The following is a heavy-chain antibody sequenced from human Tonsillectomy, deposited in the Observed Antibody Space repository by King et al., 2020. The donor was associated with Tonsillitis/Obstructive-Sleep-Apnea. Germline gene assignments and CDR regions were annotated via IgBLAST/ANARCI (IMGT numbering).Heavy chain of an antibody. CDR2: ISSSSSYI. CDR1: GFTFSSYS. D-gene: IGHD2-21*01. J-gene: IGHJ4*02. V-gene: IGHV3-21*01. CDR3: AAPYPCGGDCYLDY. Sequence: VQLVESGGGLVKPGGSLRLSCAASGFTFSSYSMNWVRQAPGKGLEWVSSISSSSSYIYYADSVKGRFTISRDNAKNSLYLQMNSLRAEDTAVYYCAAPYPCGGDCYLDYWGQGTLVTASS.